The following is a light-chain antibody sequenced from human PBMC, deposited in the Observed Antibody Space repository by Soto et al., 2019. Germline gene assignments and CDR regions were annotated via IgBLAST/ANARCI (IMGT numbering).Light chain of an antibody. CDR3: LQYDTLPPT. CDR1: HDINLY. V-gene: IGKV1-33*01. CDR2: DAS. Sequence: DIQMTQSPSSLSASVGDRVTITCQASHDINLYLNWYQQKPGKAPRLLIYDASNVETGVPSRFSGDGSETDFTLTINSLQPDDIATYYCLQYDTLPPTFGPGTKVEIQ. J-gene: IGKJ3*01.